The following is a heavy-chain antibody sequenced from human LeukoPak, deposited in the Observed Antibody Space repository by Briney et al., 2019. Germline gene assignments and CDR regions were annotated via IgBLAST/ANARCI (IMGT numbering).Heavy chain of an antibody. D-gene: IGHD6-13*01. CDR3: ARRIYSTSWYTFDY. J-gene: IGHJ4*02. CDR2: INQSGST. CDR1: GVSFSGYY. Sequence: SETLCLTCAVYGVSFSGYYWSWIRQPPGKGLEWIGEINQSGSTNYNPSLKSRITISIDTSKNQFSLKLSSVTAADTAVYYCARRIYSTSWYTFDYWGQGALVTVSS. V-gene: IGHV4-34*01.